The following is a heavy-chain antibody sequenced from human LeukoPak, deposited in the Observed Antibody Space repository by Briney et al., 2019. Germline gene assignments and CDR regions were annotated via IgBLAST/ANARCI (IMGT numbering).Heavy chain of an antibody. CDR2: IYHSGST. CDR3: ARVGEARSLAFTAFDI. J-gene: IGHJ3*02. CDR1: GYSISSGYY. V-gene: IGHV4-38-2*02. D-gene: IGHD3-3*01. Sequence: SETLSLTCTVSGYSISSGYYWGWIRQPPGKGLEWIGSIYHSGSTYYNPSLKSRVTISVDTSKNQFSLKLSSVTAADTAVYYCARVGEARSLAFTAFDIWGQGTMVTVSS.